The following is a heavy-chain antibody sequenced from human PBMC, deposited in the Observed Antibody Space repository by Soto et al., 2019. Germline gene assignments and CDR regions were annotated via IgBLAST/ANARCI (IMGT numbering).Heavy chain of an antibody. V-gene: IGHV4-4*02. CDR1: GVSINTSNW. J-gene: IGHJ4*02. CDR3: ASFDYFHY. Sequence: QVQLQESGPGLVRPSGTLSLTCAISGVSINTSNWWSWVRQPPGKGLEWIGEVFHSGNTTYNPSLKSRATISVDTSKNQFSLRLSSVSAADTAVYYCASFDYFHYWCQGILVIVSS. D-gene: IGHD3-9*01. CDR2: VFHSGNT.